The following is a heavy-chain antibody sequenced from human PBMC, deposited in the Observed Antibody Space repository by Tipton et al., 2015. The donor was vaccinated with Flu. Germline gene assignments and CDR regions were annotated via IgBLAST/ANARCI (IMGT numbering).Heavy chain of an antibody. Sequence: TLSLTCTVSGGFVSSYYWNWVRQVPGKGLEWIGYIYNNQYTKYTPSLKSRVTVSVDPSMSQFSLRLTSVTAADTALYYCARDPSLGMPDYFDYWGQGILVTASS. CDR2: IYNNQYT. CDR3: ARDPSLGMPDYFDY. J-gene: IGHJ4*02. V-gene: IGHV4-59*02. CDR1: GGFVSSYY. D-gene: IGHD2-2*01.